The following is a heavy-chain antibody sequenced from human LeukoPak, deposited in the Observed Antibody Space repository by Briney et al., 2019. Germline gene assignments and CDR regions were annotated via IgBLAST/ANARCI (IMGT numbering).Heavy chain of an antibody. CDR1: GFTFSSYA. Sequence: PGGSLRLSCAASGFTFSSYAMSWVRQAPGKGLEWVSAITGSGGTTYYADSVKGRFTISRDNSKNTLYLQMNSLRAEDTAVYYCAREGSYYYGMDVWGQGTTVTVSS. CDR3: AREGSYYYGMDV. V-gene: IGHV3-23*01. J-gene: IGHJ6*02. CDR2: ITGSGGTT.